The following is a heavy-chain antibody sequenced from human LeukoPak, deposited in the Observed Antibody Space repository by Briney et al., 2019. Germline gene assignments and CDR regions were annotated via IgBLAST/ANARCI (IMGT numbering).Heavy chain of an antibody. D-gene: IGHD6-6*01. CDR3: VNTFLSSSSYHYYMDV. V-gene: IGHV6-1*01. CDR1: GDSVSSNSAT. J-gene: IGHJ6*03. CDR2: TYYRSKWYN. Sequence: SQTLSLTCVISGDSVSSNSATWNWIRQSPSRGLEWLGRTYYRSKWYNDYAVSVKSRITINADTSKNQFSLQLNSVTPEDTAVYYCVNTFLSSSSYHYYMDVWGKGTTVTVSS.